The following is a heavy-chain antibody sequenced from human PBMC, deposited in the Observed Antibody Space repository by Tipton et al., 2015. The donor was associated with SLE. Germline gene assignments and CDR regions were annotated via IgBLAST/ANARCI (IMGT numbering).Heavy chain of an antibody. CDR3: ARVPDNWFDP. Sequence: TLSLTCAVYGASFSGYYWNWIRQSPRKGLEWIGEISPSGSTNYNPSLKSRVTISVDTSKNQFSLKLSSVTAADTAVYYCARVPDNWFDPWGQGTLVTVSS. CDR2: ISPSGST. CDR1: GASFSGYY. V-gene: IGHV4-34*01. J-gene: IGHJ5*02.